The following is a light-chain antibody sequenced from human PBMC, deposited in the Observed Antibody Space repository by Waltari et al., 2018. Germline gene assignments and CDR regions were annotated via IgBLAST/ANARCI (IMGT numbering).Light chain of an antibody. Sequence: DIQLTQSPSSLSASVGDRVTITCRASQSIKTYLNWYQQEPGKAPKLLIYVASSLQSGVPSRFSGSGSGTDFTLTISSLQPEDFATYYCQQSYLTPPWTFGQGTKVEIK. J-gene: IGKJ1*01. CDR1: QSIKTY. CDR3: QQSYLTPPWT. V-gene: IGKV1-39*01. CDR2: VAS.